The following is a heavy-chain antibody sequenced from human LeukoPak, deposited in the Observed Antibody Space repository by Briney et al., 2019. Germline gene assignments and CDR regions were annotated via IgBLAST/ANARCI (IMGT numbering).Heavy chain of an antibody. CDR1: GYTFTSYG. V-gene: IGHV1-18*01. CDR2: ISAYNGNT. D-gene: IGHD3-9*01. CDR3: ARTVYVLRYFGGLDFDY. J-gene: IGHJ4*02. Sequence: ASVKVSCKASGYTFTSYGISWVRQAPGQGLEWMGWISAYNGNTNYAQKLQGRVTMTTGTSTSTAYMELRSLRSDDTAVYYCARTVYVLRYFGGLDFDYWGRGTLVTVSS.